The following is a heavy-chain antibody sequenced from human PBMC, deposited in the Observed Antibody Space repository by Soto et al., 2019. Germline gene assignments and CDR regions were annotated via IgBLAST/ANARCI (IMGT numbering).Heavy chain of an antibody. Sequence: QVQLQQWGAGLWKPSETVSLNCTVYGGPFSGYYWSWIRQPPGKGLEWIADINYDGVTNYNPSLRSRVSISADASKRQISLDMHSVTAADTAVYFCARLGAHTSETIGQYFYYWGQGTLVSVSS. D-gene: IGHD3-16*01. CDR3: ARLGAHTSETIGQYFYY. J-gene: IGHJ4*02. CDR2: INYDGVT. CDR1: GGPFSGYY. V-gene: IGHV4-34*01.